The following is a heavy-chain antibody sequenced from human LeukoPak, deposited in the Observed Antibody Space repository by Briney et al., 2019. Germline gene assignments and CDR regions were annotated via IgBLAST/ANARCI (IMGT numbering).Heavy chain of an antibody. CDR1: GFTFSSYW. Sequence: SGGSLRLSCAASGFTFSSYWMHWVRQAPGKGLVGVSRINDDGRSTSYADSVKGRFTISRDNAKNSLYLQMNSLRAEDTAVYYCARDLYWGQGTLVTVSS. CDR2: INDDGRST. J-gene: IGHJ4*02. CDR3: ARDLY. V-gene: IGHV3-74*01.